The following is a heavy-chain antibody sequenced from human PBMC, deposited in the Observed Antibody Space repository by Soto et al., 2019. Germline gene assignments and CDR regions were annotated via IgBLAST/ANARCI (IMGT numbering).Heavy chain of an antibody. Sequence: LSLTCTVSGGSISNYFCNWIRQPAGKGLEWIGRIDNSGSTDYNPSLKSRITMSADTSRNQFSLKLNSVTAADTAVYYCARGGQDFWSGPFDYWGQGALVTVSS. D-gene: IGHD3-3*01. V-gene: IGHV4-4*07. CDR1: GGSISNYF. CDR3: ARGGQDFWSGPFDY. CDR2: IDNSGST. J-gene: IGHJ4*02.